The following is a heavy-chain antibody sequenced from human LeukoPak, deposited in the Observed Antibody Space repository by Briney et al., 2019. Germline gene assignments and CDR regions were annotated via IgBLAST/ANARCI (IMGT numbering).Heavy chain of an antibody. CDR1: GGSFSGYY. CDR3: ARVLRSSKYYYYYYMDV. V-gene: IGHV4-34*01. D-gene: IGHD6-13*01. J-gene: IGHJ6*03. Sequence: SETLSLTCAVYGGSFSGYYWSWIRQPPGKGLEWIGEINHSGSTNYNPSLKSRVTISVDTSKNQFSLKLSSVTAADTAVYYCARVLRSSKYYYYYYMDVWGKGTTVTISS. CDR2: INHSGST.